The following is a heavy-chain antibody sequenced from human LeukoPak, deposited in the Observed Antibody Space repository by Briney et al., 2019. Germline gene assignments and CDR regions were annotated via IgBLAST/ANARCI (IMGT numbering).Heavy chain of an antibody. CDR1: GFTFSSYA. CDR3: ARHGSMTLIRGRLRYYYMDV. J-gene: IGHJ6*03. Sequence: PGGSLRLSCAASGFTFSSYARSWVRQAPGKGLKWVSDIYSGDSTYYADSVKGRFTISRDNSKNTLYLQMNSLRAEDTAVYYCARHGSMTLIRGRLRYYYMDVWGKGTTVTISS. D-gene: IGHD3-10*01. V-gene: IGHV3-66*04. CDR2: IYSGDST.